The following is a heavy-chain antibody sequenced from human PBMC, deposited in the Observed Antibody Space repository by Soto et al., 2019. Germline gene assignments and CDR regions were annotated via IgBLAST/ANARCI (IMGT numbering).Heavy chain of an antibody. CDR1: GYTFTSYY. D-gene: IGHD6-13*01. CDR3: ARDLRYRSAAGFTIDVEEHDY. Sequence: ASVKVSCKASGYTFTSYYMHRVRQAPGQGLEWMGIINPSGGSTSYAQKFQGRVTMTRDTSTSTVYMELSSLRSEDTAVYYCARDLRYRSAAGFTIDVEEHDYWGQGTLVTVSS. J-gene: IGHJ4*02. V-gene: IGHV1-46*01. CDR2: INPSGGST.